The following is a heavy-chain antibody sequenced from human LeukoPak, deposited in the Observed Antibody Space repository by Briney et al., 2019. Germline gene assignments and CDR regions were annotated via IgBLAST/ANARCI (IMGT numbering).Heavy chain of an antibody. V-gene: IGHV1-69*13. Sequence: GASVKVSCKASGGTFSSYAISWVRQAPGQGLEWMGGIIPIFGTANYAQKFQGRVTITADESTSTAYMELSSLRSEDTAVYYCVKVCLDSKYSSGWYLDYWGQGTLVTVSS. J-gene: IGHJ4*02. CDR3: VKVCLDSKYSSGWYLDY. CDR2: IIPIFGTA. D-gene: IGHD6-19*01. CDR1: GGTFSSYA.